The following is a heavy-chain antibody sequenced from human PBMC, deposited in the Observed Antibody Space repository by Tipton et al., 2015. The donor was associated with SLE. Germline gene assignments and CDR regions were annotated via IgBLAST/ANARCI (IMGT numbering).Heavy chain of an antibody. CDR2: IYYSGSA. J-gene: IGHJ4*02. CDR1: GDSLSSYY. D-gene: IGHD2-8*01. Sequence: TLSLTCKDSGDSLSSYYWTWSRQPTGKGLEWIGYIYYSGSAKYNPSLESRGTMSVDTSKNQVSLKLTSVTAADTAVYYCARGGWSHDYWGRGTLVTVSS. V-gene: IGHV4-59*01. CDR3: ARGGWSHDY.